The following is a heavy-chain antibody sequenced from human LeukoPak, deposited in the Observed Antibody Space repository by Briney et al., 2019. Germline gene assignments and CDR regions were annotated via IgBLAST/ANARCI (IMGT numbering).Heavy chain of an antibody. V-gene: IGHV4-30-2*01. D-gene: IGHD2-2*01. CDR1: GGSISSGGYY. CDR2: IYHSGST. CDR3: ARIPAASYIDY. Sequence: SQTLSLTCTVSGGSISSGGYYWSWIRQPPGKGLEWIGYIYHSGSTYYNPSLKSRVTISVDRSKNQFSLKLSSVTAADTAVYYCARIPAASYIDYWGQGTLVTVSS. J-gene: IGHJ4*02.